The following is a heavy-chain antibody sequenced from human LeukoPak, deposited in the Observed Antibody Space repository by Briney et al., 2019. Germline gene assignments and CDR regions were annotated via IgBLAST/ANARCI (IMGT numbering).Heavy chain of an antibody. V-gene: IGHV4-39*01. D-gene: IGHD2-15*01. Sequence: SVTLSLTCTVSGGSISSSNYYWGWIRQPPGKGLEWIGSIYYSGSTYYNSSLKSRVTISVDTSKNQFSLKLSSVTAADTAVYYCARQYCSGGSCYSVRIYYYYGTDVWGQGTTVTVSS. CDR2: IYYSGST. CDR3: ARQYCSGGSCYSVRIYYYYGTDV. CDR1: GGSISSSNYY. J-gene: IGHJ6*02.